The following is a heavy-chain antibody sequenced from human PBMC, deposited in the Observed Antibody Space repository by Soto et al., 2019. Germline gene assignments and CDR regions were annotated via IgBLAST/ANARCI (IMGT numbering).Heavy chain of an antibody. J-gene: IGHJ3*02. CDR3: VEPRNYAFDI. V-gene: IGHV4-39*01. D-gene: IGHD1-1*01. CDR1: GGSVSSSSSF. CDR2: IHHSTNT. Sequence: QLQLQESGPGLVKPSETLSLTCNVSGGSVSSSSSFWGWIRQPPGKGLEWIGSIHHSTNTYYNPSLKSRVTISVDTSKNQFSLKLTSVTASDTAVYYCVEPRNYAFDIRGQGTMVTVSS.